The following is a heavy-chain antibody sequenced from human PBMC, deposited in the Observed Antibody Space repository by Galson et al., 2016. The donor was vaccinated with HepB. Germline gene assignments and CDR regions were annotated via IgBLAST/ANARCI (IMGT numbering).Heavy chain of an antibody. Sequence: SVKVSCKVSGSTLTELSIHWVRQAPARGLEWMGGFDPENGETIYTQRFQGRVTMTEDTSTDTAYMELSSLRSEDTAVYYCARPRYFSSQWGFDPWGQGTLVTVSS. J-gene: IGHJ5*02. CDR1: GSTLTELS. CDR2: FDPENGET. V-gene: IGHV1-24*01. CDR3: ARPRYFSSQWGFDP. D-gene: IGHD3-9*01.